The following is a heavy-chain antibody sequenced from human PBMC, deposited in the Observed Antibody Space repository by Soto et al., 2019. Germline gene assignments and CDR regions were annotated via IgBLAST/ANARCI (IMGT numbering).Heavy chain of an antibody. CDR2: ISAYNGNT. V-gene: IGHV1-18*01. Sequence: GASVKVSCKASGYTFTIYGISWGRQAPGQGLEWMGWISAYNGNTNYAQKLQGRVTMTTDTSASTAYMELSSLRSEDTAVYYCARGLAPYYFDYWGQGTLVTVSS. CDR1: GYTFTIYG. D-gene: IGHD6-19*01. CDR3: ARGLAPYYFDY. J-gene: IGHJ4*02.